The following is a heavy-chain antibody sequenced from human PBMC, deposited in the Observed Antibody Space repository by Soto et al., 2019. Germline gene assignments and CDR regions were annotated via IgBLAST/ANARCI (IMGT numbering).Heavy chain of an antibody. J-gene: IGHJ6*02. CDR1: GYTFTSYG. CDR3: ARGAAYSSSSRGYYYYGMDV. V-gene: IGHV1-18*04. Sequence: ASVKVSCKASGYTFTSYGISWVRQAPGQGLEWMGWISAYNGNTNYAQKLQGRVTMTTDTSTSTAYMELSSLRSEDTAVYYCARGAAYSSSSRGYYYYGMDVWGQGTTVTVSS. CDR2: ISAYNGNT. D-gene: IGHD6-6*01.